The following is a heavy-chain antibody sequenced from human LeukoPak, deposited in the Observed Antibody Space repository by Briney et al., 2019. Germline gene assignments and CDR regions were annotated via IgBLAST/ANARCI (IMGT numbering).Heavy chain of an antibody. CDR1: GFTFSSYA. D-gene: IGHD6-13*01. J-gene: IGHJ6*02. CDR2: ISYDGSNK. CDR3: ARDHSSSWYSQRFYYCYGMDV. V-gene: IGHV3-30-3*01. Sequence: GGSLRLSCAASGFTFSSYAMHWVRQAPGKGLEWVAVISYDGSNKYYADSVKGRFTISRDNSKNTLYLQMNSLRAEDTAVYYCARDHSSSWYSQRFYYCYGMDVWGQGTTVTVSS.